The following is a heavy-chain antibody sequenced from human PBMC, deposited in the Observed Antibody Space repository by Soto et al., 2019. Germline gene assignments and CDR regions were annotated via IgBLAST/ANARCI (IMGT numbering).Heavy chain of an antibody. Sequence: QLQLQESGSGLVKPSQTLSLTCAVSGGSISSGGYSWSWIRQPPGKGLEWIGYIYHSGSTYNPSLKSRVTISVDRSKNQFSLRLSSVTAADTAVYYCARGGYYYDSSGYLGAFDIWGQGTMLTVSS. D-gene: IGHD3-22*01. CDR2: IYHSGST. V-gene: IGHV4-30-2*01. CDR1: GGSISSGGYS. J-gene: IGHJ3*02. CDR3: ARGGYYYDSSGYLGAFDI.